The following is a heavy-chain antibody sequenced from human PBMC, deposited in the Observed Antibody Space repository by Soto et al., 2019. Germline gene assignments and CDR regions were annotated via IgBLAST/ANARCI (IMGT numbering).Heavy chain of an antibody. V-gene: IGHV3-30-3*01. D-gene: IGHD1-26*01. Sequence: QVQLVESGGGVVQPGRSLRLSCAASGFTFSSYVMHWVRQAPGKGLEWVAVISYDGSKKYYADSVKGRFTISRDTSKNPLYLYNYLIRAEDTALSYCATEGESRSWHPIYRYFHHWGQGTLVTVSS. CDR1: GFTFSSYV. J-gene: IGHJ1*01. CDR2: ISYDGSKK. CDR3: ATEGESRSWHPIYRYFHH.